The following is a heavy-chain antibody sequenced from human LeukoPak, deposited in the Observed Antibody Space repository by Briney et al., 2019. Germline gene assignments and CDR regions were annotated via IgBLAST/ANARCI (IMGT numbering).Heavy chain of an antibody. V-gene: IGHV3-74*01. CDR1: GFTFSNFW. J-gene: IGHJ4*02. CDR3: ARAYSSGWYNFDS. Sequence: GGSLRLSCAASGFTFSNFWMHWVRQAPGKGLVWVALIYGDGSFTRYADSVKGRFTISRDNSKNTLSLQMNSLRAEDTAVYYCARAYSSGWYNFDSWGQGTLVTVSS. D-gene: IGHD6-19*01. CDR2: IYGDGSFT.